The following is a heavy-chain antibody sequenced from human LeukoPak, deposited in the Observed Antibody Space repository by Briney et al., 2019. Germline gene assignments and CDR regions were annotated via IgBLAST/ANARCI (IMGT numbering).Heavy chain of an antibody. Sequence: GESLKISCKGSGYIFTSYWIAWVRQMPGKGLECMGSIFPGDSDTKYNPSFQGRVTISADKSISTAYLQWNSLNDSDSAMYYCARMGYTSSPGDSWGQGTLVTVSS. CDR2: IFPGDSDT. D-gene: IGHD6-13*01. J-gene: IGHJ4*02. CDR3: ARMGYTSSPGDS. V-gene: IGHV5-51*01. CDR1: GYIFTSYW.